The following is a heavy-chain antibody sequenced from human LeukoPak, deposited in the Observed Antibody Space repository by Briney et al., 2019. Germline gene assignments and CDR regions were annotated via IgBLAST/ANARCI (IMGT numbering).Heavy chain of an antibody. Sequence: ASVKVSCKASGYTFTGYYMHWVRQAPGQGLEWMGRINPNSGGTNYAQKFQGRVTMTRDTSISTAYMELSRLRSDDTAVYYCARLLGTWNTFDYWGQGTLVTVSS. CDR2: INPNSGGT. V-gene: IGHV1-2*06. J-gene: IGHJ4*02. CDR3: ARLLGTWNTFDY. CDR1: GYTFTGYY. D-gene: IGHD1-1*01.